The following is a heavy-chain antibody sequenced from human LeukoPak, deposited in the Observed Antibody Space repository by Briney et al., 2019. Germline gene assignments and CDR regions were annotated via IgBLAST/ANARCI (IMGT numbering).Heavy chain of an antibody. CDR3: ARDSPYGSGSYSNWFDP. Sequence: GASVKVSCKASGGTFISYAISWVRQAPGQGLEWMGGIIPIFGTANYAQKFQGRVTITADESTSTAYMELSSLRSEDTAVYYCARDSPYGSGSYSNWFDPWGQGTLVTVSS. D-gene: IGHD3-10*01. V-gene: IGHV1-69*13. J-gene: IGHJ5*02. CDR1: GGTFISYA. CDR2: IIPIFGTA.